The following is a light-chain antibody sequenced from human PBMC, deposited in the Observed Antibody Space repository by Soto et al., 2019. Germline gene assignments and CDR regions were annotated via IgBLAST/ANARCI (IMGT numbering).Light chain of an antibody. J-gene: IGLJ1*01. CDR3: SSYVGSNNYI. Sequence: QSALNQPPSASGSLGQSVSISCTGTSSDVGGYDFVSWYQQHPGKAPKLMIYDINKRPSGVPDRFSGSKSGNTASLTVSGLQPEDEADYYCSSYVGSNNYIFGSGTKLTVL. CDR2: DIN. CDR1: SSDVGGYDF. V-gene: IGLV2-8*01.